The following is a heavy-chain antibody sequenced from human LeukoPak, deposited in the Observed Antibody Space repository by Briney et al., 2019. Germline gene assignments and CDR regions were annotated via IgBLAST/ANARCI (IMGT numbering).Heavy chain of an antibody. CDR3: AKVGRNYGDYNGWFDP. CDR2: MSYDGGNK. V-gene: IGHV3-30*18. CDR1: GFIFTDYG. Sequence: GRPLRLSCAASGFIFTDYGMHWVRQAPGKGLDWVAFMSYDGGNKYYADSVKGRLTISRDNSKNTLYLQMDTLRTEDTAVYYCAKVGRNYGDYNGWFDPWGQGTLVTVSS. J-gene: IGHJ5*02. D-gene: IGHD4-17*01.